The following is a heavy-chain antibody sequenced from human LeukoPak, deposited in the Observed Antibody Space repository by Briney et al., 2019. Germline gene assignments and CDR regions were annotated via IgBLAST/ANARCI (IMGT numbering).Heavy chain of an antibody. CDR3: AKDPFRYDILTGYPYYFDY. CDR1: GGTFSSYA. D-gene: IGHD3-9*01. J-gene: IGHJ4*02. V-gene: IGHV1-69*05. CDR2: IIPIFGTA. Sequence: GASVKVSCKASGGTFSSYAISWVRQAPGQGLEWMGGIIPIFGTANYAQKFQGRVTITTDESTSTAYMELSSLRAEDTAVYYCAKDPFRYDILTGYPYYFDYWGQGTLVTVSS.